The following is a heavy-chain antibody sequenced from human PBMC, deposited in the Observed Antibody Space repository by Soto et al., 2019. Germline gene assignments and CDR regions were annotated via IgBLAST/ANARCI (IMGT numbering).Heavy chain of an antibody. J-gene: IGHJ6*02. CDR2: IWFDGSKK. Sequence: QVQLVESGGGVVQPGRSLRLSCAASGFTFSTYAIHWVHQAPGRGLEWVAVIWFDGSKKYYADSVKGRFTISRDNSKNTLDRQMDSLRAEDTALYYCARGPAVANYALDVWGQGTTVTVSS. CDR1: GFTFSTYA. CDR3: ARGPAVANYALDV. D-gene: IGHD3-16*01. V-gene: IGHV3-33*01.